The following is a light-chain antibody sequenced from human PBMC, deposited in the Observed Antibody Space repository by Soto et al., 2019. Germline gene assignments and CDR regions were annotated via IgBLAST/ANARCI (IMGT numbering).Light chain of an antibody. V-gene: IGKV1-39*01. J-gene: IGKJ5*01. Sequence: DIQMNQSPASLSASIGDRVTITCRASQSISRYLNWYQQKPGKAPNLLIYVASSLQSEVPSRFSGSGSGTDFTLTITSLQPEDFATYYCQQSYGTPITFGQGRRLAIK. CDR1: QSISRY. CDR2: VAS. CDR3: QQSYGTPIT.